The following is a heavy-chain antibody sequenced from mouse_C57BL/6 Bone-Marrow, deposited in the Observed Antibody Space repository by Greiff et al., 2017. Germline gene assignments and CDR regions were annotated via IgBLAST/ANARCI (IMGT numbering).Heavy chain of an antibody. D-gene: IGHD2-12*01. J-gene: IGHJ4*01. CDR3: GRSELCFYAMDY. CDR1: GFTFSDYG. CDR2: ISRGSSTI. V-gene: IGHV5-17*01. Sequence: EVTLVESGGGLVKPGGSLKLSCAASGFTFSDYGMHWVRQAPETGLEWVAYISRGSSTIYYADTAKGRFTISRDNAKNTLFLQMTRLRSEDTAMYYCGRSELCFYAMDYWGQGTSVTVSS.